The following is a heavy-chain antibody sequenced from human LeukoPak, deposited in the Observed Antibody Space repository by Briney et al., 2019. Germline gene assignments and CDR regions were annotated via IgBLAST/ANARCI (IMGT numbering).Heavy chain of an antibody. D-gene: IGHD4-11*01. Sequence: PGGSLRLSCAASGFTFSSYRMNWVRQAPGEGLEWVSFISSSSSYIDYTDSVKGRFTISRDNAKNSLYLQMNSLRAEDTAVYYCVRDSYSNYFDYWGQGTLVTVSS. CDR2: ISSSSSYI. J-gene: IGHJ4*02. CDR3: VRDSYSNYFDY. V-gene: IGHV3-21*01. CDR1: GFTFSSYR.